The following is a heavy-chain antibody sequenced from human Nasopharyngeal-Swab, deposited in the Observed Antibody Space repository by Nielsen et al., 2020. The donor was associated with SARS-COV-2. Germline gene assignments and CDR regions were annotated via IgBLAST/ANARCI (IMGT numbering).Heavy chain of an antibody. Sequence: GESLKISCAASGFPFNNYGMSWVRQAPGKGLEWVSSISGSGGSTYYADSAKGRFTMSRDNSKSTLYFQMNTLRAEDTAVYYCAKGYSSGWQLYYYYGMDVWGQGTTVTVSS. CDR1: GFPFNNYG. CDR3: AKGYSSGWQLYYYYGMDV. D-gene: IGHD6-19*01. V-gene: IGHV3-23*01. J-gene: IGHJ6*02. CDR2: ISGSGGST.